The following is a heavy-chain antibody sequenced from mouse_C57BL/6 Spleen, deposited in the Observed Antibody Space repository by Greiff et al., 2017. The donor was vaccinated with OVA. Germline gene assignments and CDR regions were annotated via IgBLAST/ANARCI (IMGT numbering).Heavy chain of an antibody. V-gene: IGHV5-4*01. CDR3: ARDRTWYFDV. CDR2: ISDGGSYT. CDR1: GFTFSSYA. Sequence: EVQLQESGGGLVKPGGSLKLSCAASGFTFSSYAMSWVRQTPEKRLEWVATISDGGSYTYYPDNVKGRFTFSRDNAKNNLYLQMSHLKSEDTAMYYCARDRTWYFDVWGTGTTVTVSS. J-gene: IGHJ1*03.